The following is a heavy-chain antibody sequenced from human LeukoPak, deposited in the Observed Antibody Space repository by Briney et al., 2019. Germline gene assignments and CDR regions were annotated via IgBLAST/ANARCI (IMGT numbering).Heavy chain of an antibody. V-gene: IGHV1-24*01. Sequence: GASVKVSCKVSGYTLTELSMHWVRQAPGKGLEWVGGFDPEDGETIYVQKFQGRVTMTEDTSTDTAYMELSSLRSEDAAVYYCATAGGYCSSTSCYPVSWGQGTLVTVSS. D-gene: IGHD2-2*01. CDR1: GYTLTELS. CDR3: ATAGGYCSSTSCYPVS. J-gene: IGHJ5*02. CDR2: FDPEDGET.